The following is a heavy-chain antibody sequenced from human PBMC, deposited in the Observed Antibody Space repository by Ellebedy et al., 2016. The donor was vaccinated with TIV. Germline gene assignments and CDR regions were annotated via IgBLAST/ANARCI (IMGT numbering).Heavy chain of an antibody. CDR3: ARDKVDSGSYLGGNYYYYGMDV. D-gene: IGHD1-26*01. CDR2: LTASGDST. V-gene: IGHV3-23*01. CDR1: GLTFSSHG. J-gene: IGHJ6*02. Sequence: GESLKISCAVSGLTFSSHGMSWVRQAPGKGLEWVSGLTASGDSTYYADSVKGRFTISRHNSKNTLYLQMNSLRAEDTAVYYCARDKVDSGSYLGGNYYYYGMDVWGQGTTVTVSS.